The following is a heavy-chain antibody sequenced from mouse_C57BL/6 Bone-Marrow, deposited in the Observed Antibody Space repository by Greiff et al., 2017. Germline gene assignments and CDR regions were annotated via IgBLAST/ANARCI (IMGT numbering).Heavy chain of an antibody. Sequence: VMLVESGPELVKPGASVKISCKASGYAFSSSWMNWVKQRPGKGLEWIGRIYPGDGDTNYNGKFKGKATLTADKSSSTAYMQLSSLTSEDSAVYFCARGLLPNYFDYWGQGTTLTVSS. CDR1: GYAFSSSW. J-gene: IGHJ2*01. V-gene: IGHV1-82*01. D-gene: IGHD2-3*01. CDR3: ARGLLPNYFDY. CDR2: IYPGDGDT.